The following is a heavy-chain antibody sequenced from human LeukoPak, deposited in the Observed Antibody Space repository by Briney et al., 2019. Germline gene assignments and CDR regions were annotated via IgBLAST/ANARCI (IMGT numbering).Heavy chain of an antibody. J-gene: IGHJ4*02. CDR3: ARDRSRTSYGYVRPVDY. CDR2: IIPILGIA. D-gene: IGHD5-18*01. V-gene: IGHV1-69*04. Sequence: SVKVSCKASGGTFSSYTISWVRQAPGQGLEWMGRIIPILGIANYAQKFQGRVTITAYKSTSTAYMELSSLRSEDTAVYYCARDRSRTSYGYVRPVDYWGQGTLVTVSS. CDR1: GGTFSSYT.